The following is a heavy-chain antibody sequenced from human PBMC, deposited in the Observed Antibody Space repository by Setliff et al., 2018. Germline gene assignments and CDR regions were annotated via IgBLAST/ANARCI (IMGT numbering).Heavy chain of an antibody. CDR1: GGSITSSSFY. CDR3: ARERYFDWFFED. V-gene: IGHV4-61*02. CDR2: IHASGSP. Sequence: SETLSLTCTVSGGSITSSSFYWSWIRQPAGKKLEWIGRIHASGSPDYNPSFKSRVTISRDTSTNQFSLKLGSVTAADTAVYYCARERYFDWFFEDWGHGTLVTAPQ. J-gene: IGHJ4*01. D-gene: IGHD3-9*01.